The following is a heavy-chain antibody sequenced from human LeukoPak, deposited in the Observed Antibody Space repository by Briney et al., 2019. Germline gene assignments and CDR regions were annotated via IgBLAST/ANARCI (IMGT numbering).Heavy chain of an antibody. D-gene: IGHD3-10*01. Sequence: PGGSLRLSCAASEFPFSNYGMSWVRQAPGKGLEWVAFIRYDGSNKYYADSVKGRFTISRDNSKNTLYLQMNSLRAEDTAVYYCAKGFGAIDPEYYFDYWGQGTLVTVSS. J-gene: IGHJ4*02. CDR1: EFPFSNYG. CDR2: IRYDGSNK. CDR3: AKGFGAIDPEYYFDY. V-gene: IGHV3-30*02.